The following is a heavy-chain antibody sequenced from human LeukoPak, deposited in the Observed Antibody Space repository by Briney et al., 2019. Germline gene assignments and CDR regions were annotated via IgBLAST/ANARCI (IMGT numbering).Heavy chain of an antibody. CDR1: GYTFTGYY. V-gene: IGHV1-46*01. Sequence: ASVKVSCTASGYTFTGYYMHWVRQAPGQGLEWMGIINPSGGGTSYAQKFQGRLTMTRDTSTTTVYMELSSLRSEDTAMYYCAREIGPRQQHLWGSAFDYWGQGTLVTVSS. CDR3: AREIGPRQQHLWGSAFDY. CDR2: INPSGGGT. D-gene: IGHD5-18*01. J-gene: IGHJ4*02.